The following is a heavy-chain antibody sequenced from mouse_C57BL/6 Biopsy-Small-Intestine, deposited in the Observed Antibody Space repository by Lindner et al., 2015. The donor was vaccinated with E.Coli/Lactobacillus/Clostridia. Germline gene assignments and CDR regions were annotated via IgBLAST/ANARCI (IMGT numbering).Heavy chain of an antibody. D-gene: IGHD1-1*02. Sequence: SVKVSCKASGGTSSNNAISWVRQAPGRGLEWMGQVKPIFATVTYAEKFQGRLKISADESTSTAYMELSGLLSDDTAVYFCARANLVPNGPYNYFDLWGQGTQVTVS. J-gene: IGHJ1*01. V-gene: IGHV1-81*01. CDR1: GGTSSNNA. CDR2: VKPIFATV. CDR3: ARANLVPNGPYNYFDL.